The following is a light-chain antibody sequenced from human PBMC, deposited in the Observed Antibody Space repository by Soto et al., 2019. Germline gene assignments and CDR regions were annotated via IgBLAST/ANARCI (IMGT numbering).Light chain of an antibody. V-gene: IGKV1-9*01. CDR2: AAS. CDR3: QQLNSYTFT. Sequence: IQLTQSPSSLSASVGDRVTITCRASQGISSYLAWYQQKPGKAPKLLIYAASTLQSGVPSRFSGSGSGTDFPLTLSSLQPEDFATYCCQQLNSYTFTFGPGTKVDIK. J-gene: IGKJ3*01. CDR1: QGISSY.